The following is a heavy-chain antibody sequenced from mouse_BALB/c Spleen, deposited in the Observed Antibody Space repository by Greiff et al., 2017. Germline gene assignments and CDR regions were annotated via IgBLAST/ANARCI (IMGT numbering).Heavy chain of an antibody. Sequence: EVQLVESEGGLVKPGGSLKLSCAASGFAFSSYDMSWVRQTPEKRLEWVAYISSGGGSTYYPDTVKGRFTISRDNAKNTLYLQMSSLKSEDTAMYYCARHPLYDGYGAYWGQGTLVTVSA. D-gene: IGHD2-3*01. CDR1: GFAFSSYD. CDR2: ISSGGGST. J-gene: IGHJ3*01. V-gene: IGHV5-12-1*01. CDR3: ARHPLYDGYGAY.